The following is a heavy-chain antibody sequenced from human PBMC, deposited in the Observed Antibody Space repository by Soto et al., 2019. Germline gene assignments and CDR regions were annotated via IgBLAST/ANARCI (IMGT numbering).Heavy chain of an antibody. CDR3: AKGGLGYYYDSSGYGMDV. D-gene: IGHD3-22*01. V-gene: IGHV3-43D*04. CDR1: GFTFDDYA. CDR2: ISWDGGST. J-gene: IGHJ6*02. Sequence: PGGSLRLSCAASGFTFDDYAMHWVRQAPGKGLEWVSLISWDGGSTYYADSVKGRFTISRDNSKNSLYLQMNSLRAEDTALYYCAKGGLGYYYDSSGYGMDVWGQGTTVTVSS.